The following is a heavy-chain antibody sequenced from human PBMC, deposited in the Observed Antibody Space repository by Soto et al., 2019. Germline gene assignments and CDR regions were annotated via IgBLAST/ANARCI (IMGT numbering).Heavy chain of an antibody. D-gene: IGHD2-15*01. V-gene: IGHV4-30-4*01. CDR2: IYYSGST. Sequence: SETLSLTCTVSGGSISSGDYYWSWIRQPPGKGLECIGYIYYSGSTYYNPSLKSRVTISVDTSKNQLSLKLSSVTAADTAVYYCASLYSSGRTCLFDPSRQGLLVTLSS. J-gene: IGHJ5*02. CDR1: GGSISSGDYY. CDR3: ASLYSSGRTCLFDP.